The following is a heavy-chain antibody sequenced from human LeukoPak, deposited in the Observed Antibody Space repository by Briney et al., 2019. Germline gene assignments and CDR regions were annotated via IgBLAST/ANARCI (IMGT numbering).Heavy chain of an antibody. CDR3: VVVVEPPDSDGFDV. CDR2: ISGSGGRT. J-gene: IGHJ3*01. CDR1: GLTFNSYS. V-gene: IGHV3-23*01. Sequence: GGSLRLSCAASGLTFNSYSMTWVRQAPGKELEWVSAISGSGGRTYYADSVKGRFTISRDNARNTLSLQMNSLTIEDTAVYYCVVVVEPPDSDGFDVWGQGTMITVSS. D-gene: IGHD1-14*01.